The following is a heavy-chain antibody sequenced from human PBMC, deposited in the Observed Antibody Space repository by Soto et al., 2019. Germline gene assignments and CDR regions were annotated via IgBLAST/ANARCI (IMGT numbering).Heavy chain of an antibody. CDR2: ISSSSSYI. Sequence: PGGSLRLSCAASGFTFSSYSMNWVRQAPGKGLEWVSSISSSSSYIYYADSVKGRFTISRDNAKNSLYPQMNSLRAEDTAVYYCATLMRKEYYDFWSGYQSVYYYYGMDVWGQGTTVTVSS. J-gene: IGHJ6*02. CDR3: ATLMRKEYYDFWSGYQSVYYYYGMDV. CDR1: GFTFSSYS. D-gene: IGHD3-3*01. V-gene: IGHV3-21*01.